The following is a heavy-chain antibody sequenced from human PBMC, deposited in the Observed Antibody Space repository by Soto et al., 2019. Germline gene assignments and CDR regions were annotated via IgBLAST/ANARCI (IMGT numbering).Heavy chain of an antibody. Sequence: QVQLQESGPGLVKPSETLSLTCTVSGGSISSYYWSWIRQPPGKGLEWIGYIYYSGSTNYNPSLKSRVTISVATSKIQSSRKLSSVTAADTAVYYCAREGVYYGSGSEDWYFDLWGRGTLVTVSS. D-gene: IGHD3-10*01. V-gene: IGHV4-59*01. CDR3: AREGVYYGSGSEDWYFDL. J-gene: IGHJ2*01. CDR2: IYYSGST. CDR1: GGSISSYY.